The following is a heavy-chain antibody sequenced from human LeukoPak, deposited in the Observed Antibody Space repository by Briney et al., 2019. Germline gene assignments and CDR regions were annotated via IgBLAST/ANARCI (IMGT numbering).Heavy chain of an antibody. Sequence: SETLSLTCTVSGGSISSYYWSWLRQPPGKGLEGIGYIHYSGRTNYNPSLQSRFTISLDMSKNQFSLRLGSVTAADTAVYYCAREWTPYFDYWGQGTLVTVSS. J-gene: IGHJ4*02. V-gene: IGHV4-59*01. CDR1: GGSISSYY. CDR2: IHYSGRT. D-gene: IGHD3/OR15-3a*01. CDR3: AREWTPYFDY.